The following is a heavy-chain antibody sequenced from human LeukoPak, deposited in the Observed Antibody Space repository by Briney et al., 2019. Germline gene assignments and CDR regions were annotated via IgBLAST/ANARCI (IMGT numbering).Heavy chain of an antibody. Sequence: PGGSLRLSCAASGFTFSSYWMSWVRQAPGKGLEWVANIKQDGSERNYVDSVKGRFTISRDNAKNSLYLQMNSLRAEDTAVYHCAKTLRDLEWLTGELDVWGQGTAVTVSS. V-gene: IGHV3-7*03. CDR1: GFTFSSYW. CDR3: AKTLRDLEWLTGELDV. CDR2: IKQDGSER. J-gene: IGHJ6*02. D-gene: IGHD3-3*01.